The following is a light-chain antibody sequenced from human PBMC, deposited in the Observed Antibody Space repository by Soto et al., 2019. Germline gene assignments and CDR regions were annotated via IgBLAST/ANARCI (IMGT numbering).Light chain of an antibody. J-gene: IGLJ1*01. CDR3: AAWDDNLSAYV. CDR2: SNT. V-gene: IGLV1-44*01. Sequence: QSVLTQPPSASGTPGQRFTISCSGSRSNIGNNPVNWYQQLPGTAPKLLIFSNTQRPSGVPGRFSVSKSGTSASLAISGLQSEDEADYFCAAWDDNLSAYVFASGTKLTVL. CDR1: RSNIGNNP.